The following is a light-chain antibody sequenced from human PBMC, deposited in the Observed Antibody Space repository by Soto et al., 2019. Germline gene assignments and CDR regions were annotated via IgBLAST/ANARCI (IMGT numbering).Light chain of an antibody. CDR1: SGHSSYA. CDR3: QTWGTGTVV. V-gene: IGLV4-69*01. J-gene: IGLJ2*01. Sequence: QSVLTQSPSASASLGASVKLTCTLSSGHSSYAIAWHQQQPEKGPPYLMKLNSDGSHSKGDGIPDRFSGSSSGAERYLTIFSLQSEDEADYYCQTWGTGTVVFGGGTKVTVL. CDR2: LNSDGSH.